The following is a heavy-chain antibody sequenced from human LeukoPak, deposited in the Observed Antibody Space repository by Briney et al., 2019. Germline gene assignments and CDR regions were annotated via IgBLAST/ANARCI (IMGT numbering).Heavy chain of an antibody. CDR3: ARVATRFGIAAY. V-gene: IGHV1-46*01. D-gene: IGHD3-10*01. J-gene: IGHJ4*02. Sequence: ASVKVSCKASGYTFTRYYMHWVRQGPGQGLEWMGIIDPSGGSTSYAQKFQGRVTMTRDTSTSTVYMELSGLRSEDTAVYYCARVATRFGIAAYWGQGTLVTVSS. CDR1: GYTFTRYY. CDR2: IDPSGGST.